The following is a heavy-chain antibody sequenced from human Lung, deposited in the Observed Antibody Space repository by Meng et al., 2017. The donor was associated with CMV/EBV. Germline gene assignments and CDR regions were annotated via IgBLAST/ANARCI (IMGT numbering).Heavy chain of an antibody. V-gene: IGHV1-18*01. D-gene: IGHD6-13*01. J-gene: IGHJ2*01. Sequence: GRLVQSGAGAKKPGAFMKVSCKASGYIVTNYDISWVRQAPGQGLEWMGWISVKNGEAKYPQNFQGRVTMTTDTTTSTAYMELRSLTSDDTAVYYCARYVPNGSFWYFDFWGRGTLVTVSS. CDR2: ISVKNGEA. CDR1: GYIVTNYD. CDR3: ARYVPNGSFWYFDF.